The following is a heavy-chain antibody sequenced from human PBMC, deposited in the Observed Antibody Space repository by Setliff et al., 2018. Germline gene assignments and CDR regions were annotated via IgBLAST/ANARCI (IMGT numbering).Heavy chain of an antibody. D-gene: IGHD3-3*01. Sequence: SETLSLTCNVSGGSVSSTSHYWGWIRQPPGKGMEWIGSVYYSGYTYYNPSLQSRVTISVDMSKNQFSMKLTSVTAADSAVYYCAGGLPGDYDFNCFDTWGQGALVTVSS. J-gene: IGHJ5*02. CDR2: VYYSGYT. CDR3: AGGLPGDYDFNCFDT. V-gene: IGHV4-39*07. CDR1: GGSVSSTSHY.